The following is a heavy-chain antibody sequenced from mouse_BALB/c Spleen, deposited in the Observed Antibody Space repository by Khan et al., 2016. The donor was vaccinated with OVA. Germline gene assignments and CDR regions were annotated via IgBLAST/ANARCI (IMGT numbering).Heavy chain of an antibody. V-gene: IGHV3-1*02. Sequence: VQLQESGPGLVKPSQSLSLSCTVTGYSITSSYSWNGNRQFPGNKLELMGYISYSGNTNYNPSFQNRITFTPDTSKNQSFLQLNYLTTEDTASCSCARTTTIKYWGQGTTLTVSA. CDR3: ARTTTIKY. D-gene: IGHD2-12*01. J-gene: IGHJ2*01. CDR2: ISYSGNT. CDR1: GYSITSSYS.